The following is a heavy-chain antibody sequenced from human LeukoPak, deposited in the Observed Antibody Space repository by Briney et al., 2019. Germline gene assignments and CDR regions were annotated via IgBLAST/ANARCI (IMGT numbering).Heavy chain of an antibody. CDR2: INSDGSST. CDR3: ARSYYYDSSDLRGAFDI. D-gene: IGHD3-22*01. Sequence: PGGSLRLSCAASGFTFSSYWMHWVRQAPGKGLVWVSRINSDGSSTSYADSVKGRFTISRDNAKNTLYLQMNSLRAEDTAVYYCARSYYYDSSDLRGAFDIWGQGTMVTVSS. CDR1: GFTFSSYW. V-gene: IGHV3-74*01. J-gene: IGHJ3*02.